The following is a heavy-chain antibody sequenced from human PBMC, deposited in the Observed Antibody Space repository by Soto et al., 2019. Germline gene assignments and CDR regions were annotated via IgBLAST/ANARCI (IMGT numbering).Heavy chain of an antibody. V-gene: IGHV4-34*01. CDR3: ARGPYYYGTTTGYYPAFWYFDH. D-gene: IGHD3-10*01. Sequence: LSLTCAVYGGSFSDYYWSWIRQPPGKGPEWIGEINHSGSTNYNPSLKSRLTISVDTSKNQFSLKLTSVTAADTAVYYCARGPYYYGTTTGYYPAFWYFDHWGQGSLVTVSS. CDR2: INHSGST. J-gene: IGHJ4*02. CDR1: GGSFSDYY.